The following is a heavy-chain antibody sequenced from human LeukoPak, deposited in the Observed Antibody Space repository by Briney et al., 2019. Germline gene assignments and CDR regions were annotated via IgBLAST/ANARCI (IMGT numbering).Heavy chain of an antibody. CDR2: ISSSSSYI. CDR1: GFTFSSYS. Sequence: GGSLRLSCAASGFTFSSYSMNWVRQAPGKGLEWVSSISSSSSYIYYADSVKGRFTISRDNAKNSLYLQMNSLRAEDTAVYYCARDRNYGESTDYWGQGTLVTVSA. J-gene: IGHJ4*02. CDR3: ARDRNYGESTDY. V-gene: IGHV3-21*01. D-gene: IGHD4-17*01.